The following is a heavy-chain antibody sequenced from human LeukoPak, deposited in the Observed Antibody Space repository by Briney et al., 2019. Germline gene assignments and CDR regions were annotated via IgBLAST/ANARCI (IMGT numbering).Heavy chain of an antibody. J-gene: IGHJ4*02. V-gene: IGHV1-8*02. D-gene: IGHD4-17*01. Sequence: ASVKVSCKPSGFNFIIYTMHWVRQATGQGLEWMGWMNPNSGNTGYAQKFQGRVTMTRNTSISTAYMELSSLRSEDTAVYYCARARRRNDYALDYWGQGTLVTVSS. CDR1: GFNFIIYT. CDR2: MNPNSGNT. CDR3: ARARRRNDYALDY.